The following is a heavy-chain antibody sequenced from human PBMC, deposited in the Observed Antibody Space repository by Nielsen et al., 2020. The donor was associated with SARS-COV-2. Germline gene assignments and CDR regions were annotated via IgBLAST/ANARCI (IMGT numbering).Heavy chain of an antibody. J-gene: IGHJ4*02. Sequence: SETLSLTCTVSSGSISSYYWSWIRQPPGKGLEWVGYIHYSGSTEYNPSLKSRVTISIDASRSQFSLKVSSVTAADTAVYYCARHSSPPTNDYWGQGILVTVSS. CDR1: SGSISSYY. CDR2: IHYSGST. CDR3: ARHSSPPTNDY. V-gene: IGHV4-59*08. D-gene: IGHD2-2*01.